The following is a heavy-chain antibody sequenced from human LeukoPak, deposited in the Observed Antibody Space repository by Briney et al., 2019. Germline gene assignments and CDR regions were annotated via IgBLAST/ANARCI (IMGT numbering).Heavy chain of an antibody. V-gene: IGHV3-48*02. J-gene: IGHJ3*02. CDR1: GFTFSSYS. Sequence: GGSLRLSCAASGFTFSSYSMNWVRQAPGKGLEWLSYIGWNIGTIYYADSVKGRFTISRDNAKNSLYLQMNSLRDEDTAMYYCVTDYLYAFDIWGQGTMVTVSS. CDR2: IGWNIGTI. CDR3: VTDYLYAFDI. D-gene: IGHD3-10*01.